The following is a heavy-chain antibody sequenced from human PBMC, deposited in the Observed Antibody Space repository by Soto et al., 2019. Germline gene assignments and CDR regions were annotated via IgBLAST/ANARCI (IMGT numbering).Heavy chain of an antibody. V-gene: IGHV4-59*01. D-gene: IGHD2-2*01. J-gene: IGHJ4*02. CDR1: GGSISSYY. CDR3: ARAGYCSSTSCPWSFDY. CDR2: IYYSGST. Sequence: PSETLSLTCTVSGGSISSYYWSWIRQPPGKGLEWIGYIYYSGSTNYNPSLKSRVTISVDTSKNQFSLKLSSVTAADTAVYYCARAGYCSSTSCPWSFDYWGQGTLVTVSS.